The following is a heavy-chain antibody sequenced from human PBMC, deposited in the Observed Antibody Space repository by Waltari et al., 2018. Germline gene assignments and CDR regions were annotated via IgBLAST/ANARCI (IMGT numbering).Heavy chain of an antibody. V-gene: IGHV3-20*04. Sequence: EVQLVESGGGVVRPGGSLRLSCAASGFTFDDYGMSWVRQAPGKGLEWVSDFKWNGGSTGYADSVKGRFTISRDSAKTSLYLQMNSLRAEDTALYYCATVPGIATSGNDGIDIWGQGTMVTVSS. D-gene: IGHD6-13*01. J-gene: IGHJ3*02. CDR2: FKWNGGST. CDR1: GFTFDDYG. CDR3: ATVPGIATSGNDGIDI.